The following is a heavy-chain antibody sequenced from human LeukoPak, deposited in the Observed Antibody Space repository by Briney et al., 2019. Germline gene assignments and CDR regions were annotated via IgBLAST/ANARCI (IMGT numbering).Heavy chain of an antibody. V-gene: IGHV4-61*01. Sequence: SETLSLTCTVSGGSVSSGSYYWSWIRQPPGKGLEWIGYIYYSGSTNYNPSLKSRVTISVDTSKNQFSLKLSSVTAADTAVYYCARGGRITIFGVVIPDAFDIWGQGTMVTVSS. J-gene: IGHJ3*02. D-gene: IGHD3-3*01. CDR3: ARGGRITIFGVVIPDAFDI. CDR1: GGSVSSGSYY. CDR2: IYYSGST.